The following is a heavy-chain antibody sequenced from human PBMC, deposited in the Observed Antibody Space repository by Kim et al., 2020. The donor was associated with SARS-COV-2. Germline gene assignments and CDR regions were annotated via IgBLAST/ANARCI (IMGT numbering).Heavy chain of an antibody. D-gene: IGHD3-10*01. CDR3: ARDKWRSWGSGSYYNVGYYYYGMDV. Sequence: GGSLRLSCAASGFTFSSYEMNWVRQAPGKGLEWVSYISSSGSTIYYADSVKGRFTISRDNAKNSLYLQMNSLRAEDTAVYYCARDKWRSWGSGSYYNVGYYYYGMDVWGQGTTVTVSS. CDR2: ISSSGSTI. J-gene: IGHJ6*02. CDR1: GFTFSSYE. V-gene: IGHV3-48*03.